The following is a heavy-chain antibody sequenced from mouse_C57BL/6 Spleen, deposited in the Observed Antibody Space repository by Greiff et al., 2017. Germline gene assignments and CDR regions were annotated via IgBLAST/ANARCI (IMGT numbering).Heavy chain of an antibody. CDR3: ARERDYYGRSYLAMDY. D-gene: IGHD1-1*01. Sequence: EVMLVESGGGLVQSGRSLRLSCATSGFTFSDFYMEWVRQAPGKGLEWIAASRNKANDYTTEYSACVKGRIIVSRDTYQSILYLQMNALRAEDTAIYYCARERDYYGRSYLAMDYWGQGTSVTVSS. CDR2: SRNKANDYTT. J-gene: IGHJ4*01. V-gene: IGHV7-1*01. CDR1: GFTFSDFY.